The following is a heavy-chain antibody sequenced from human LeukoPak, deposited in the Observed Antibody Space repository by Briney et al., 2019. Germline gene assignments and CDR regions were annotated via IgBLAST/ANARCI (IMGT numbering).Heavy chain of an antibody. V-gene: IGHV4-59*12. CDR1: GGSLNSYY. CDR2: TYYSGNP. Sequence: SETLSLTCAVSGGSLNSYYWSWFRQPPGKGLEWIGYTYYSGNPNYNPSLKSRVTISVDTSKNQFSLKLNSVTAADTGVFYCARGRACTSTSCYAPNYYYYYGMDVWGQGTTVTVSS. CDR3: ARGRACTSTSCYAPNYYYYYGMDV. D-gene: IGHD2-2*01. J-gene: IGHJ6*02.